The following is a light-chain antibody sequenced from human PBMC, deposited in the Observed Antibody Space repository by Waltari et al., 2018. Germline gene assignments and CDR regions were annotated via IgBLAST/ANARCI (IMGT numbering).Light chain of an antibody. CDR3: YQYNTWPPIT. J-gene: IGKJ5*01. CDR2: EAA. V-gene: IGKV3-15*01. CDR1: QSVSSN. Sequence: EILLTPSPATLSVSPRETATLSGRASQSVSSNLAWYQQKPGQTPSLLIYEAATRPTGSPARFSGSGCWTEFTLSISSLQSEDYAVNYYYQYNTWPPITFGQGTRLEIK.